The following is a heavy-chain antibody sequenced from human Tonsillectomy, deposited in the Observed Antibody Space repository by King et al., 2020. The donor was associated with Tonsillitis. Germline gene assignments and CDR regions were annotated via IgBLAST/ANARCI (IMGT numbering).Heavy chain of an antibody. CDR1: GYSISRGYY. V-gene: IGHV4-38-2*02. Sequence: VQLQESGPGLVKPSETLSLTCTVSGYSISRGYYWGWIRQPPGKGLEWIGSIYHSGSTYYNPSLKSRVTISVDTSKNQLSLKLSSVTAADTDVYYCAGSQGAYVWGSYRSGEFDYWGQGTLVTVSS. CDR2: IYHSGST. J-gene: IGHJ4*02. D-gene: IGHD3-16*02. CDR3: AGSQGAYVWGSYRSGEFDY.